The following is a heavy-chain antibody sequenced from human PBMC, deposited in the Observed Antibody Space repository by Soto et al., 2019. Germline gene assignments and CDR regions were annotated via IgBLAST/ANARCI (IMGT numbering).Heavy chain of an antibody. CDR3: ARVRPHILTAYYSRRSCWFDP. J-gene: IGHJ5*02. D-gene: IGHD3-9*01. Sequence: SDTLSLTCAVYCVSFSGYYWSWIRQPPGKGLEWIGEINHSGSTNYNPSQKSRVTISVDTSKNQFSLKLSSVTAADTAVYYCARVRPHILTAYYSRRSCWFDPWGQGTLVTVS. CDR2: INHSGST. CDR1: CVSFSGYY. V-gene: IGHV4-34*01.